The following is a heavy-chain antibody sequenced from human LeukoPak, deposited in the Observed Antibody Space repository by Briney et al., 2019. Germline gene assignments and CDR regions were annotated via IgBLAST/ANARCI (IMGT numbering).Heavy chain of an antibody. J-gene: IGHJ4*02. CDR2: IYSGGST. CDR3: ARAGFTFSDYFGSFFDY. CDR1: EFSVGSNY. D-gene: IGHD3-10*01. Sequence: GGSLRLSCAASEFSVGSNYMTWVRQAPGKGLEWVSVIYSGGSTYYADSVRGRFTISRDNSKNTLFLQMNSLRAEDTAVYYCARAGFTFSDYFGSFFDYWGQGTLVTVSS. V-gene: IGHV3-53*01.